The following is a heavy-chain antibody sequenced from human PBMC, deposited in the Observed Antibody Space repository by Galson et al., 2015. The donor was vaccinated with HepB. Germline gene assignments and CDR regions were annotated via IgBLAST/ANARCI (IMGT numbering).Heavy chain of an antibody. CDR2: IKSKTDGGTT. J-gene: IGHJ3*02. D-gene: IGHD1-26*01. CDR3: TTLPYSGSYLGAFDI. Sequence: SLRLSCAASGFTFSNAWMSWVRPAPGKGLEWVGRIKSKTDGGTTDYAAPVKGRFTISRDDSKNTLYLQMNSLKTEDTAVYYCTTLPYSGSYLGAFDIWGQGAMVTVSS. V-gene: IGHV3-15*01. CDR1: GFTFSNAW.